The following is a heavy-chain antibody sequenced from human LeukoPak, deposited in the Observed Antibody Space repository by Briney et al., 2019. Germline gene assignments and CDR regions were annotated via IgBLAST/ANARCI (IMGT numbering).Heavy chain of an antibody. V-gene: IGHV3-43D*03. D-gene: IGHD3-10*01. Sequence: GGSLRLSCAASGFTFDDYAMHWVRQAPGKGLEWVSLISWDGGSTYYTDSVKGRFTISRDNAKNSLYLQMNSLRASDTAVYYCARELSGAFDPWGQGTLVTVSS. CDR1: GFTFDDYA. CDR3: ARELSGAFDP. CDR2: ISWDGGST. J-gene: IGHJ5*02.